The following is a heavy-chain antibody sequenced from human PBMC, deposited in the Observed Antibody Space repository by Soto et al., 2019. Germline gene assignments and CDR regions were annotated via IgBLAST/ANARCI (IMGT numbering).Heavy chain of an antibody. Sequence: SETLSLTCTVSGGSISSYYWSWIRQPPGKGLEWIGYIYYSGSTNYNPSLKSRVTISVDTSKNQFSLKLSSVTAADTAVYYCARRVRRGPFDYWGQGTLVTVSS. D-gene: IGHD1-26*01. CDR2: IYYSGST. CDR3: ARRVRRGPFDY. CDR1: GGSISSYY. J-gene: IGHJ4*02. V-gene: IGHV4-59*01.